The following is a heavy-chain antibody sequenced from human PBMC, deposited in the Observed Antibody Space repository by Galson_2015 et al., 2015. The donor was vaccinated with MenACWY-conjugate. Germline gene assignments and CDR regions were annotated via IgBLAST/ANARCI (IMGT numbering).Heavy chain of an antibody. CDR1: GYTFTSYG. J-gene: IGHJ4*02. D-gene: IGHD3/OR15-3a*01. CDR2: ISAYNGNT. CDR3: ARERDWVFDY. V-gene: IGHV1-18*01. Sequence: QSGAEVKKPGTSVKVSCKASGYTFTSYGISWVRQAPGQGLEWMGWISAYNGNTNYAQKLQGRVTITRDTSASTAYMELSSLRSEDTAVYYCARERDWVFDYWGQGTLVTVSS.